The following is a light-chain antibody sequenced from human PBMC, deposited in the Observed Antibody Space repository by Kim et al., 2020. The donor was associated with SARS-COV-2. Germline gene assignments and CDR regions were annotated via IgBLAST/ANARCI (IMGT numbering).Light chain of an antibody. J-gene: IGKJ3*01. CDR1: QSVSSY. CDR3: QQRSNWLFA. CDR2: DAS. V-gene: IGKV3-11*01. Sequence: LSPGERATLSCRASQSVSSYLAWYQQKPGQAPRLLIYDASNRATGIPARFSGSGSGTDFTLTISSLEPEDFAVYYCQQRSNWLFAFGPGTKVDIK.